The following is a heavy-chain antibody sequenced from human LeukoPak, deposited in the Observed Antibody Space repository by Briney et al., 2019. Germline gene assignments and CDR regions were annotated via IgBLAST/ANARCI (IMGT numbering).Heavy chain of an antibody. CDR2: INHSGST. J-gene: IGHJ6*03. V-gene: IGHV4-34*01. CDR3: ARGILPPSARLVVPAAIAYYYYYMDV. Sequence: SETLSLTCAVDGGSFSVYHWSWIRQPPGKGLEWIGEINHSGSTNYNPSLKSRVTVSVDASKNQFSLKLSSVTAADTAVYYCARGILPPSARLVVPAAIAYYYYYMDVWGKGTTVTVSS. CDR1: GGSFSVYH. D-gene: IGHD2-2*01.